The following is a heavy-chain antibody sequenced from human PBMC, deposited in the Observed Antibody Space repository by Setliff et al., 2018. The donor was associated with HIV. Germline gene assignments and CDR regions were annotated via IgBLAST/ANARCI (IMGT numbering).Heavy chain of an antibody. V-gene: IGHV1-24*01. CDR3: ATHRWYSGSYLRDY. Sequence: ASVKVSCKVSGHTLTELSMHWVRQAPGKGLEWMGGFDPEKSEKIYAQKLQGRVTMTGDTSTDTAYMELRSLRSEDTAVYYCATHRWYSGSYLRDYWGQGTLVTVSS. CDR1: GHTLTELS. J-gene: IGHJ4*02. D-gene: IGHD1-26*01. CDR2: FDPEKSEK.